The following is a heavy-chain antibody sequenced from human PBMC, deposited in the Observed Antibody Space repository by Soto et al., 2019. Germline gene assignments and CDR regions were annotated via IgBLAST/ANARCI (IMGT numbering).Heavy chain of an antibody. J-gene: IGHJ6*02. Sequence: SVKVSCKASGGTFSSYAISWVRQAPGQGLEWMGGIIPIFGTANYAQKFQGRVTITADESTSTAYMELSSLRSEDTAVYYCASPYYYDSSGYPYVPMSYYYGMDVWGQGTTVTVSS. V-gene: IGHV1-69*13. CDR1: GGTFSSYA. D-gene: IGHD3-22*01. CDR2: IIPIFGTA. CDR3: ASPYYYDSSGYPYVPMSYYYGMDV.